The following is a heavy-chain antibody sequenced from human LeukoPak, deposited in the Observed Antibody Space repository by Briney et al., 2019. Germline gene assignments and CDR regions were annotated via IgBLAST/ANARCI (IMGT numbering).Heavy chain of an antibody. D-gene: IGHD3-10*01. CDR3: ARGRITMVRGVRTFDY. Sequence: PSETLSLTCAVSGGSFSGYYWSWIRQPPGKGLEWIGEINHSGSTNCNPSLKSRVTISVDTSKNQFSLKLSSVTAADTAVYYCARGRITMVRGVRTFDYWGQGTLVTVSS. J-gene: IGHJ4*02. V-gene: IGHV4-34*01. CDR1: GGSFSGYY. CDR2: INHSGST.